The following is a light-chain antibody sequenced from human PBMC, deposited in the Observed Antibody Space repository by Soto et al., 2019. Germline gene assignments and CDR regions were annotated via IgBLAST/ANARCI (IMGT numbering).Light chain of an antibody. CDR1: SSGVGGYNY. V-gene: IGLV2-8*01. Sequence: QSVLTQPPSASGSPGQSVTISCTGTSSGVGGYNYVSWYQQHPGKAPKLMIYEVSKRPSGVPDRFSGSKSGNTASLTVSGLQAEDEADYYCSSYAGSNNLVFGTGTKLTVL. CDR2: EVS. J-gene: IGLJ1*01. CDR3: SSYAGSNNLV.